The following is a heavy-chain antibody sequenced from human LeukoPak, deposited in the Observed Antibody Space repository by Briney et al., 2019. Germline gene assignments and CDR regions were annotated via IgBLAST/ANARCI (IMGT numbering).Heavy chain of an antibody. D-gene: IGHD3-22*01. V-gene: IGHV3-48*03. Sequence: GSLRLSCAAPGFTFSSYEMNWVRQAPGKGLEWVSYISSSGSTIYYADSVKGRFTISRDNAKNSLYLQMNSLRAEDTAVYYCARGHYYDLWHYFDYWGQGTLVTVSS. CDR3: ARGHYYDLWHYFDY. CDR2: ISSSGSTI. CDR1: GFTFSSYE. J-gene: IGHJ4*02.